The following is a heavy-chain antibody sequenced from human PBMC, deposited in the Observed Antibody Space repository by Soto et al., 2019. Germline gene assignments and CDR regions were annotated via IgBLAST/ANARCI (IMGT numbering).Heavy chain of an antibody. CDR3: VMSHLLPGYKLY. CDR2: IYYSGST. J-gene: IGHJ4*02. CDR1: GGSISNYY. Sequence: PSETLSLTCTVSGGSISNYYRSWIRQPPGKGLEWIGYIYYSGSTNYNPALKSRVTISVDKSKNQFSLKLSSVTAADTAVYYFVMSHLLPGYKLYRGPGIRVTLFS. D-gene: IGHD3-9*01. V-gene: IGHV4-59*12.